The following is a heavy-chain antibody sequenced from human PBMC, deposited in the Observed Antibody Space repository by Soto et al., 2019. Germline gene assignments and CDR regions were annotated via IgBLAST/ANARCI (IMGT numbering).Heavy chain of an antibody. CDR3: ARVLVLLWSGGFDAFDM. CDR2: IKQDGSEK. V-gene: IGHV3-7*04. CDR1: GFTFSSYW. J-gene: IGHJ3*02. D-gene: IGHD3-10*01. Sequence: DVQLVESGGGLVQPGGSLRLSCGASGFTFSSYWMSWVRQAPGKGLEWVANIKQDGSEKYYVDSVKGRFTISRDNAKNSLYLHMNSLRAEDTVEYYCARVLVLLWSGGFDAFDMWGQGTIVTVSS.